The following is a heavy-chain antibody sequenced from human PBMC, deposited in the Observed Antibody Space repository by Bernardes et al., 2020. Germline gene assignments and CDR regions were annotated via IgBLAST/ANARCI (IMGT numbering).Heavy chain of an antibody. CDR2: IIPIFGTA. CDR3: ARDGSSPGGGAITPLDY. D-gene: IGHD6-6*01. CDR1: GGTFSSYA. V-gene: IGHV1-69*13. J-gene: IGHJ4*02. Sequence: VKVSCKASGGTFSSYAISWVRQAPGQGLEWMGGIIPIFGTANYAQKFQGRVTITADKSTSTAYMELSSLRSEDTAVYYCARDGSSPGGGAITPLDYWGQGTLVTVSS.